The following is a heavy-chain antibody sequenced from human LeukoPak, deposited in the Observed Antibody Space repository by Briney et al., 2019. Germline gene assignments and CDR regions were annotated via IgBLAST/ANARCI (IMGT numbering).Heavy chain of an antibody. J-gene: IGHJ4*02. D-gene: IGHD3-10*01. V-gene: IGHV1-58*01. CDR3: AASYGSGTYVDY. CDR2: IVVGSGNT. Sequence: EASVKVSCKASGFTFTSSAVQWVRQARGQRLEWIGWIVVGSGNTNYAQKFRKRVTITRDMSTSTAYMELSSLRSEDTAVYYCAASYGSGTYVDYWGQGTLVTVSS. CDR1: GFTFTSSA.